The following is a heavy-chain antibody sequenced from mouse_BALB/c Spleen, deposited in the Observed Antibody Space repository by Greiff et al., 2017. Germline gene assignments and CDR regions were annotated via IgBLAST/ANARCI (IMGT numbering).Heavy chain of an antibody. J-gene: IGHJ4*01. D-gene: IGHD1-1*01. CDR1: GYTFTSYW. Sequence: VQLQQSGAELAKPGASVKMSCKASGYTFTSYWMHWVKQRPGQGLEWIGYINPSTGYTEYNQKFKDKATLTADKSSSTAYMQLSSLTSEDSAVYYCARSGCSYEGDAMDYWGQGTQVTVSS. CDR3: ARSGCSYEGDAMDY. CDR2: INPSTGYT. V-gene: IGHV1-7*01.